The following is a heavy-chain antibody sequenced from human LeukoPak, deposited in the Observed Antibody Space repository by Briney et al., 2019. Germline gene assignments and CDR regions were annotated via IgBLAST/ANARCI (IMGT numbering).Heavy chain of an antibody. J-gene: IGHJ4*02. CDR2: IYYSGST. CDR1: GGSISSSSYY. V-gene: IGHV4-39*07. Sequence: PSETLSLTCTVSGGSISSSSYYWGWIRQPPGKGLEWIGSIYYSGSTYYNPSLKSRVTISVDTSKNQFSLKLSSVTAADTAVYYCARGLPSVTKDYFDYWGQGTLVTVSS. CDR3: ARGLPSVTKDYFDY. D-gene: IGHD4-11*01.